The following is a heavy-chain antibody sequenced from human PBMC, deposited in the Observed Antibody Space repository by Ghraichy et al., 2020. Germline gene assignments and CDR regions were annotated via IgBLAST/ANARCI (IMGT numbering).Heavy chain of an antibody. Sequence: SVKVSCKASGGTFSSYAISWVRQAPGQGLEWMGGIIPIFGTANYAQKFQGRVTITADESTSTAYMELSSLRSEDTAVYYCARINRETYYYDSSGYKALYYYYGMDVWGQGTTVTVSS. V-gene: IGHV1-69*13. CDR2: IIPIFGTA. J-gene: IGHJ6*02. CDR3: ARINRETYYYDSSGYKALYYYYGMDV. D-gene: IGHD3-22*01. CDR1: GGTFSSYA.